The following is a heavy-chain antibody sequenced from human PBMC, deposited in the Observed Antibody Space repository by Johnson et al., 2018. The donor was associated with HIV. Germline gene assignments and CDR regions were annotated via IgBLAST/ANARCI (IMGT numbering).Heavy chain of an antibody. CDR1: GFTFSSYG. D-gene: IGHD5-18*01. CDR2: ISGSGVST. CDR3: AKNTAMVGDAFDI. Sequence: EVQLVESGGGVVQPGGSLRLSCAASGFTFSSYGMHWVREAPGQGLEWVSAISGSGVSTSSADSVKGRFTISRDNSKNTLYLQMNSLRAEDTAVYYCAKNTAMVGDAFDIWGQGTMVTVSS. J-gene: IGHJ3*02. V-gene: IGHV3-23*04.